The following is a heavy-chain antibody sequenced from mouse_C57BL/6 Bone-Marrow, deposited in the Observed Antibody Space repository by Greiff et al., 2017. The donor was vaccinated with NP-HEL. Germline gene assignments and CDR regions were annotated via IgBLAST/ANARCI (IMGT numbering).Heavy chain of an antibody. J-gene: IGHJ3*01. Sequence: EVKLMESGAELVRPGASVKLSCTASGFNIKDDYMHWVKQRPEQGLEWIGWIDPENGDTEYASKFQGKATITADTSSNTAYLQLSSLTSEDTAVYYCTTCYYTSFAYWGQGTLVTVSA. CDR1: GFNIKDDY. D-gene: IGHD2-3*01. CDR3: TTCYYTSFAY. V-gene: IGHV14-4*01. CDR2: IDPENGDT.